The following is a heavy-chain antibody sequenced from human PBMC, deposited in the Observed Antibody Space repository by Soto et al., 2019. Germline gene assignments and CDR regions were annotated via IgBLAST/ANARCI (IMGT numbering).Heavy chain of an antibody. D-gene: IGHD3-22*01. CDR3: AITRGYYDSSGYLMFDY. CDR2: IIPIFGTA. V-gene: IGHV1-69*13. Sequence: ASVKVSCKASGGTFSSYAISWVRQAPGQGLEWMGGIIPIFGTANYAQKFQGRVTITADESTSPAYMELSSLRSEDTAVYYCAITRGYYDSSGYLMFDYWGQGTLVTVSS. CDR1: GGTFSSYA. J-gene: IGHJ4*02.